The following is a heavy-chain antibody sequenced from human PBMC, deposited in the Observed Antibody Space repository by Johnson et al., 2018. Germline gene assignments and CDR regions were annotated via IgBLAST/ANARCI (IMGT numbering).Heavy chain of an antibody. J-gene: IGHJ6*02. Sequence: VQLVEAGGGLVEPGGSLRLSCAASGFSFSSYSMNWVRQAPGKGLEWVSSISGRSTNIYYVDSVKGRFTISRDHARNSLYLQMNRLRAEETAVYYCARDKYYDILTGYRRWENYNCGMDVWGQGTTVTVSS. CDR1: GFSFSSYS. V-gene: IGHV3-21*01. D-gene: IGHD3-9*01. CDR3: ARDKYYDILTGYRRWENYNCGMDV. CDR2: ISGRSTNI.